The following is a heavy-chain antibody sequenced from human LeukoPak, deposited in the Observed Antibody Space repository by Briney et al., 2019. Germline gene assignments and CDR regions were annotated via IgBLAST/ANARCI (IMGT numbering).Heavy chain of an antibody. D-gene: IGHD1-26*01. V-gene: IGHV2-5*02. CDR1: GFSLSTSGVG. CDR3: AHGLIVGARGVLYNWFDP. J-gene: IGHJ5*02. Sequence: ESGPTLVKPTQTLTLTCTFSGFSLSTSGVGVGWIRQPPGKALEWLALIYWDDDKRYSPSLKSRLTITKDTSKNQVVLTMTNMDPVDTATYYCAHGLIVGARGVLYNWFDPWGQGTLVTVSS. CDR2: IYWDDDK.